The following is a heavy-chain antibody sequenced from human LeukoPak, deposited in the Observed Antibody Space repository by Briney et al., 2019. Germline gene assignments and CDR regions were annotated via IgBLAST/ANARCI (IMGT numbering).Heavy chain of an antibody. CDR1: GASISSGSYS. CDR2: IYTSGST. V-gene: IGHV4-61*02. D-gene: IGHD5-18*01. Sequence: SETLSLTCTVSGASISSGSYSWSWIRQPAGTGLEWIGRIYTSGSTNYNPSLKSRVTISVDTSKNQFSLKLSFVTAADTAVYYCARGYSYGGWFDPWGQGTLVTVSS. CDR3: ARGYSYGGWFDP. J-gene: IGHJ5*02.